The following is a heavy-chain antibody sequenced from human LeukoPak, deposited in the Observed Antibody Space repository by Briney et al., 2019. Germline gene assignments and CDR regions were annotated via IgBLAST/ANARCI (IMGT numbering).Heavy chain of an antibody. CDR3: AREAPGSWYFDL. J-gene: IGHJ2*01. D-gene: IGHD7-27*01. Sequence: GGSLRLSCAASGFTVSSKYMSWVRQAPGKGLEWVSVIYSGGSTYYADSVKGRFTISRDNSKNTLYLQMNRLRAEDTAVYYCAREAPGSWYFDLWGRGTLVTVSS. CDR1: GFTVSSKY. V-gene: IGHV3-53*01. CDR2: IYSGGST.